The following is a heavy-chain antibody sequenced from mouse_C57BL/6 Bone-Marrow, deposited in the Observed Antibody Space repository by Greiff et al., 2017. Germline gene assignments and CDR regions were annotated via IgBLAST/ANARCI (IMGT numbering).Heavy chain of an antibody. CDR2: IDPSDSYT. V-gene: IGHV1-50*01. D-gene: IGHD4-1*01. CDR3: ASAGAWFAY. CDR1: GYTFTSYW. Sequence: QVQLKQSGAELVKPGASVKLSCKASGYTFTSYWMQWVKQRPGQGLEWIGEIDPSDSYTYYNQKFKGKATLTVDTSSSTAYMQLSSLTSEDSAVYYCASAGAWFAYWGQGTLVTVSA. J-gene: IGHJ3*01.